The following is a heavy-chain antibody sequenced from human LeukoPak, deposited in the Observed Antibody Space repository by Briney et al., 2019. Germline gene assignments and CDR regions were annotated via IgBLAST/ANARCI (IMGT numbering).Heavy chain of an antibody. CDR1: GFTFSSYG. CDR3: AKDWRVSGSYLDY. CDR2: ISYDGSNK. J-gene: IGHJ4*02. V-gene: IGHV3-30*18. D-gene: IGHD1-26*01. Sequence: GGSLRLSCAASGFTFSSYGMHWVRQAPGKGLEWVAVISYDGSNKYYGDSVKGRFTISRDNSKNTLYLQMNSLRAEDTAVYYCAKDWRVSGSYLDYWGQGTLVTVSS.